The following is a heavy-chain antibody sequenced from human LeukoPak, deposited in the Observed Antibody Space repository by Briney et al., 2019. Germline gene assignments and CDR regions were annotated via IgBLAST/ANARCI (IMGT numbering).Heavy chain of an antibody. CDR3: VKEPHIVQQLAPVNDY. J-gene: IGHJ4*02. Sequence: GGSLRLSCAASGFTFSSYGMHWVRQAPGKGLEYVSAISSNGGSTYYADSVKGRFTISRDNSKNTLYLQMSSLRAEDTAVYYCVKEPHIVQQLAPVNDYWGQGTLVTVSS. V-gene: IGHV3-64D*06. CDR2: ISSNGGST. CDR1: GFTFSSYG. D-gene: IGHD6-13*01.